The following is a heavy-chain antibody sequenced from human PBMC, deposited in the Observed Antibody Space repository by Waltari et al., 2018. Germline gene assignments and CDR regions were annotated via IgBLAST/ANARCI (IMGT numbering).Heavy chain of an antibody. CDR3: TRELADVVMVPIAADWFDP. Sequence: QVQLVQSGAEVKKPGASVNVSCKTSGYTFTAYYVHWVRQAPGQGLEWGGWLNTDIGGTYLEQNFQVRVTMTRDTSTRTAYMQLRSLRFDDTAIYYCTRELADVVMVPIAADWFDPWGKGTLVTVSS. CDR1: GYTFTAYY. J-gene: IGHJ5*02. V-gene: IGHV1-2*02. CDR2: LNTDIGGT. D-gene: IGHD3-10*01.